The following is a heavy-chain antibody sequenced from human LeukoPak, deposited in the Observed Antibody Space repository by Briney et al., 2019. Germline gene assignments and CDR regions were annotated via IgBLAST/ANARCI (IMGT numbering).Heavy chain of an antibody. D-gene: IGHD3-10*01. V-gene: IGHV3-23*01. CDR1: GFTFSSYA. J-gene: IGHJ6*02. CDR2: ISGSGGST. CDR3: AKGGITMVRGVIRGYYGMDV. Sequence: GGSLRLSCAASGFTFSSYAMGWVRQAPGKGLEWVSAISGSGGSTYYADSVKGRFTISRDNSKNTLYLQMNSLRAEDTAVYYCAKGGITMVRGVIRGYYGMDVWGQGTTVTVSS.